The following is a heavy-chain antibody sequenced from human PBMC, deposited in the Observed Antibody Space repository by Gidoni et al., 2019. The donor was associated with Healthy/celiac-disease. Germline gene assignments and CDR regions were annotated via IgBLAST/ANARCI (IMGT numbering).Heavy chain of an antibody. Sequence: QVQLVQSGAEVKKPGSSVKVSCKASGGTFSSYAISWVRQAPGQGLEWMGRIIPILGIANYAQKFQGRVTITADKSTSTAYMELSSLRSEDTAVYYCARAYYYDSSGFDNWFDPWGQGTLVTVSS. V-gene: IGHV1-69*09. D-gene: IGHD3-22*01. CDR2: IIPILGIA. CDR1: GGTFSSYA. CDR3: ARAYYYDSSGFDNWFDP. J-gene: IGHJ5*02.